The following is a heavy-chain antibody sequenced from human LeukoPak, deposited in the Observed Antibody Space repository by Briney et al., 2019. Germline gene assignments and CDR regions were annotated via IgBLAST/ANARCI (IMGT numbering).Heavy chain of an antibody. CDR2: IYKDGST. CDR3: ARRVTEGVPVNEGNWFDP. Sequence: SETLSLTRSVSGDSISRSYWNWIRQSPGKGLEWIACIYKDGSTIYNPSLESRVTISIDTCRNQFSLKLTSVTAADTAVYYCARRVTEGVPVNEGNWFDPWGQGTLVTVSS. V-gene: IGHV4-59*08. J-gene: IGHJ5*02. D-gene: IGHD2-2*01. CDR1: GDSISRSY.